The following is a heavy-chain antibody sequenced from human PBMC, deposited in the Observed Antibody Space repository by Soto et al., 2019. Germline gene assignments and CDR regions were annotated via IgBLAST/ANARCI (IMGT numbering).Heavy chain of an antibody. CDR3: ARSSGGNFGIIIEGSNWFDP. J-gene: IGHJ5*02. D-gene: IGHD3-3*01. Sequence: ASVKVTWKAPGDTFTSYYLNWLRQAPGQGLEWMGVINPHGGSTKYAQKFQGRITMTRDTSRSTVYMELGSLRSDDTAIYYCARSSGGNFGIIIEGSNWFDPWGQGTLVTVSS. CDR1: GDTFTSYY. V-gene: IGHV1-46*01. CDR2: INPHGGST.